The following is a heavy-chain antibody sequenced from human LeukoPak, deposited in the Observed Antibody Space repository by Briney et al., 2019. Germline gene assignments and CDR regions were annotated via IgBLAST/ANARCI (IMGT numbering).Heavy chain of an antibody. V-gene: IGHV3-21*01. J-gene: IGHJ4*02. CDR2: ISTSSIYI. CDR1: GFTFSSYS. Sequence: PGGSLRLSCAASGFTFSSYSMNWVRQAPGKGLEWVSYISTSSIYIFYTDSVKGRFTISRDNAKNSLFLQMNNLRVEDTAVYFCARDPPSGSAHQRTTDFWGQGTLVTVSS. D-gene: IGHD2-2*01. CDR3: ARDPPSGSAHQRTTDF.